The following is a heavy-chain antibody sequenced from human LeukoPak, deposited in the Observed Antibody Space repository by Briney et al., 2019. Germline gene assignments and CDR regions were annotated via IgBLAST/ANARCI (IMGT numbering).Heavy chain of an antibody. V-gene: IGHV4-39*01. CDR1: GGSISSSSYY. J-gene: IGHJ6*02. Sequence: SETLSLTCTVSGGSISSSSYYWGWIRQPPRKGLEWIGSIYYSGSTYYNPSLKSRVTISVDTSKNQFSLKLSSVTAADTAVYYCARHLRASIAALYYYYGMDVWGQGTTVTVSS. D-gene: IGHD6-6*01. CDR3: ARHLRASIAALYYYYGMDV. CDR2: IYYSGST.